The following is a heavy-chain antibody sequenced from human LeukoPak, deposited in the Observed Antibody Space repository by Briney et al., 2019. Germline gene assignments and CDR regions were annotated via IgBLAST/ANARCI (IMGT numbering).Heavy chain of an antibody. V-gene: IGHV3-7*01. D-gene: IGHD2-8*02. CDR2: TKQDGSGK. CDR3: TRDYLVKSRFDP. Sequence: PGGALRLSCAASGFTFSTYWMSWVRQAPGKGLEWVANTKQDGSGKTYLDSVKGRFTISRDNAKNLLYLQMNSLRAEDTAVYYCTRDYLVKSRFDPWGQGTLVTVSS. J-gene: IGHJ5*02. CDR1: GFTFSTYW.